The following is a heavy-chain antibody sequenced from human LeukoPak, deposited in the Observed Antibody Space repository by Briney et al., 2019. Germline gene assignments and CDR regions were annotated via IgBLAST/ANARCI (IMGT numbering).Heavy chain of an antibody. J-gene: IGHJ3*02. CDR1: GFTFSSYA. Sequence: GGSLRLSCAASGFTFSSYAMSWVRQAPGKGLEWVSTISGSGGSTYYADSVKGRFTISRDNSKNTLYLQMNSLRAEDTAVYYWAKDSILWWSRQGGFHIWGQGTMVTVSS. CDR2: ISGSGGST. CDR3: AKDSILWWSRQGGFHI. V-gene: IGHV3-23*01. D-gene: IGHD2-21*01.